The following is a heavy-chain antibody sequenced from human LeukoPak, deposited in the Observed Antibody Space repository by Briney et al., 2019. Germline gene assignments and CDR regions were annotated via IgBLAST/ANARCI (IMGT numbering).Heavy chain of an antibody. CDR3: ARRTGVRSFVN. D-gene: IGHD7-27*01. CDR2: INHSGST. J-gene: IGHJ4*02. V-gene: IGHV4-34*01. CDR1: GGSFSGYY. Sequence: SETLSLTCAVYGGSFSGYYWSWIRQPPGKGLEWIGEINHSGSTNYNPSLKSRVTISVDTSKNQFSLRLSSMTAADTAVYYCARRTGVRSFVNWGQGTLVTVSS.